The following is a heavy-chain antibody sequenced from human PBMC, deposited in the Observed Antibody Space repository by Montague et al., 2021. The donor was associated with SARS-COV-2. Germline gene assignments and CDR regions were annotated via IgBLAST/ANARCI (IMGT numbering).Heavy chain of an antibody. CDR1: GGSISSSSYY. Sequence: SETLSLTCTVSGGSISSSSYYWGWIRQPPGKGLEWIGNVYNAGTTYYNPSLKSRVTTSVDTSKNQFSLNMASVTAADTAVYYCARTSKLRESTTGNYYYHAMDVWGQGTTVTVSS. D-gene: IGHD3-16*01. J-gene: IGHJ6*02. CDR2: VYNAGTT. CDR3: ARTSKLRESTTGNYYYHAMDV. V-gene: IGHV4-39*01.